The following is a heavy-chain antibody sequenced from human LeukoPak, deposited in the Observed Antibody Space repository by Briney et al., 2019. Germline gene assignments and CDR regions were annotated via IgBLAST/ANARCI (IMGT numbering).Heavy chain of an antibody. CDR2: IDWDDDK. CDR1: GFSLSTSGMC. CDR3: ARLTTQIMHDAVDM. J-gene: IGHJ3*02. D-gene: IGHD3-22*01. Sequence: SGPTLVNPRQTLTLTCTFSGFSLSTSGMCVSWIRQPPEKALEWLARIDWDDDKYYTTSLKTRLTISKDTSKNQVVLTMTNMDPVDTATYYCARLTTQIMHDAVDMWGQGTMVIVSS. V-gene: IGHV2-70*11.